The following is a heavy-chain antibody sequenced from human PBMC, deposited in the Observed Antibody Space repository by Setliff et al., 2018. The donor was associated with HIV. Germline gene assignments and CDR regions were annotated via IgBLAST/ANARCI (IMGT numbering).Heavy chain of an antibody. J-gene: IGHJ6*02. D-gene: IGHD3-10*01. V-gene: IGHV1-18*01. Sequence: AASVKVSCKASGYRFSTFGISWVRQAPGQGLEWMGWISGYNADTDYAQKFQGRVSMTTDISTNTAYMELRSLRSDDTAAYYCARDNVRGPTNAMDVWGQGTTVTVSS. CDR2: ISGYNADT. CDR1: GYRFSTFG. CDR3: ARDNVRGPTNAMDV.